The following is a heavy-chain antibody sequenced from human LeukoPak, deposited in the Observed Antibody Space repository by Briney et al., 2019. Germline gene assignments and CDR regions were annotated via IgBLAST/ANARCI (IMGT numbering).Heavy chain of an antibody. CDR3: AAGWLVRPHVALGD. J-gene: IGHJ4*02. Sequence: ASVKVSCKASGYTFTSYAMNWVRQAPGQGLEWMGWINTNTGNPTYAQGSTGRFVFSLDTSVSTAYLQISSLKAEDTAVYYCAAGWLVRPHVALGDWGQGTLVTVSS. CDR1: GYTFTSYA. D-gene: IGHD6-19*01. V-gene: IGHV7-4-1*02. CDR2: INTNTGNP.